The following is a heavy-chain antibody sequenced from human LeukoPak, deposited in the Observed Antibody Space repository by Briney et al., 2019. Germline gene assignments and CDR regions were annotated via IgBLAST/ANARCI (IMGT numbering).Heavy chain of an antibody. CDR1: GYTFTSYD. CDR2: MNPNSGNT. Sequence: ASVTVSCKASGYTFTSYDINWVRQAPGQGLEWMGWMNPNSGNTGYAQKFQGRVTMTSNTSISTAYMELSSLRSEDTAVYYCARGARDGYPNWGQGTLVTVSS. V-gene: IGHV1-8*01. CDR3: ARGARDGYPN. J-gene: IGHJ4*02. D-gene: IGHD5-24*01.